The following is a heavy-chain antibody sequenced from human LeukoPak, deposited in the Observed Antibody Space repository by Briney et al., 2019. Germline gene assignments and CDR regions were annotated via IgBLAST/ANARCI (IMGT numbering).Heavy chain of an antibody. CDR2: IIPIFGTP. CDR1: GGTFTSYA. J-gene: IGHJ4*02. Sequence: SVKVSCKASGGTFTSYAINWVRQAPGQGLEWMGGIIPIFGTPNYAQKFQGRVTITADKTTTTAYMELSSLRSEDTAVYYCARGHSTSYYYYFDHWGQGTLVTVSS. V-gene: IGHV1-69*06. D-gene: IGHD3-22*01. CDR3: ARGHSTSYYYYFDH.